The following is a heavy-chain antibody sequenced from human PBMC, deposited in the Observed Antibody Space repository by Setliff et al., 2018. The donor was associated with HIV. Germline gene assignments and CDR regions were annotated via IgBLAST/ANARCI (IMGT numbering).Heavy chain of an antibody. CDR2: IYYSGST. CDR3: ARLRGITMIVVATIGPYYFDY. Sequence: SETLSLTCTVSGGSISSSSYYWGWIRQPPGKGLEWIGSIYYSGSTYYNPSLKSRVTISVDTSKNQFSLKLSSVTAADTAVYYCARLRGITMIVVATIGPYYFDYWGQGTLVTVSS. V-gene: IGHV4-39*01. D-gene: IGHD3-22*01. J-gene: IGHJ4*02. CDR1: GGSISSSSYY.